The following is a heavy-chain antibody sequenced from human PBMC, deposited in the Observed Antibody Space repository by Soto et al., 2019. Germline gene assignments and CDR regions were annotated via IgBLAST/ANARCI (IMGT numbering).Heavy chain of an antibody. CDR1: GYTFTSYA. D-gene: IGHD3-3*01. CDR2: INAGNGNT. CDR3: ASTARITIFGVVIKDYYGMDV. V-gene: IGHV1-3*01. Sequence: ASVKVSCKASGYTFTSYAMHCVRQAPGQRLEWMGWINAGNGNTKYSQKFQGRVTITRDTSASTAYMELSSLRSEDTAVYYCASTARITIFGVVIKDYYGMDVWGQGTTVTVSS. J-gene: IGHJ6*02.